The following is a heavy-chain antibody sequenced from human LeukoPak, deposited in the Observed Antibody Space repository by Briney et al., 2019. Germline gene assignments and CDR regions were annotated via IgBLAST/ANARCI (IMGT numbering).Heavy chain of an antibody. D-gene: IGHD2-15*01. CDR1: GGTFSSYA. V-gene: IGHV1-69*01. CDR2: IIPIFGTA. J-gene: IGHJ6*02. CDR3: ARVRCSGGSCYPDRSMDV. Sequence: SVEVSCKASGGTFSSYAISWVRQAPGQGLEWMGGIIPIFGTANYAQKFQGRVTITADESTSTAYMELSSLRSEDTAVYYCARVRCSGGSCYPDRSMDVWGQGTTVTVSS.